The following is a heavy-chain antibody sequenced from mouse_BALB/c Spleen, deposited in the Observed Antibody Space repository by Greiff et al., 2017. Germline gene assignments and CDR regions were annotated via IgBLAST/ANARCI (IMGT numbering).Heavy chain of an antibody. CDR3: ARRRGGLYAMDY. CDR2: ISYSGST. CDR1: GYSITSDYA. D-gene: IGHD1-1*02. Sequence: VQLKESGPGLVKPSQSLSLTCTVTGYSITSDYAWNWIRQFPGNKLEWMGYISYSGSTSYNPSLKSRISITRDTSKNQFFLQLNSVTTEDTATYYCARRRGGLYAMDYWGQGTSVTVSS. V-gene: IGHV3-2*02. J-gene: IGHJ4*01.